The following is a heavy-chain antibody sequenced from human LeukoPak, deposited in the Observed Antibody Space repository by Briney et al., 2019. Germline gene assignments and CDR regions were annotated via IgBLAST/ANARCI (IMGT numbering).Heavy chain of an antibody. J-gene: IGHJ3*02. CDR3: ARAEGRYDALAFDI. CDR2: ISSDGSST. Sequence: GGSLTLSCTASGVTFSSHWMHWVRQAPGKGLVLVSGISSDGSSTSHAYSVKGRLTISIANAKNTQYLLMNSLSVEDTAMYYCARAEGRYDALAFDIWGQGTMVTVSS. D-gene: IGHD3-3*01. V-gene: IGHV3-74*01. CDR1: GVTFSSHW.